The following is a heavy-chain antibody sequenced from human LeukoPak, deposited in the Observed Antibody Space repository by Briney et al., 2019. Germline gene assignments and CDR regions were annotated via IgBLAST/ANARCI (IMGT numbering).Heavy chain of an antibody. CDR1: GFTFSNYW. V-gene: IGHV3-7*01. CDR3: AKDGSSRSTSSFDY. Sequence: PGGSLRLSCEGSGFTFSNYWMGWVRQAPGKGLQWVANIKTDGSEKYYVDSVKGRFTISRDNSKNTLYLQMNSLRAEDTAVYYCAKDGSSRSTSSFDYWGQGTLVTVSS. D-gene: IGHD2-15*01. CDR2: IKTDGSEK. J-gene: IGHJ4*02.